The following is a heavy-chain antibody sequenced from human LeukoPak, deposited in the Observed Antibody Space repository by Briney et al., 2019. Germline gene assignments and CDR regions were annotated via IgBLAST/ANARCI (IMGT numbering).Heavy chain of an antibody. CDR1: GFTFNDYG. CDR2: INQTGGKT. V-gene: IGHV3-20*04. CDR3: ARGWTGDPAPYFFDY. J-gene: IGHJ4*02. D-gene: IGHD3/OR15-3a*01. Sequence: GGSLRLSCAASGFTFNDYGVNWVRQAPGKGLEWVSSINQTGGKTDYADSVKGRFTISRDNARNSLFLQMNSLRAGDTAFYYCARGWTGDPAPYFFDYWGQGTLVTVSS.